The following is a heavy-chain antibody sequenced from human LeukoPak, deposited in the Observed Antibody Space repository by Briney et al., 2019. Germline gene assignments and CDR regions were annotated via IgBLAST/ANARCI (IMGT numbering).Heavy chain of an antibody. CDR2: ISYDGSNK. CDR3: VRGSGWGADY. Sequence: PGRSLRLSCAASGFTFSSYAMHWVRQAPGKGLEWVAVISYDGSNKYYADSVKGRFTISRDNSKNTLYLQMNSLRAEDTAVYYCVRGSGWGADYWGQGTLLTVSS. V-gene: IGHV3-30*04. D-gene: IGHD7-27*01. J-gene: IGHJ4*02. CDR1: GFTFSSYA.